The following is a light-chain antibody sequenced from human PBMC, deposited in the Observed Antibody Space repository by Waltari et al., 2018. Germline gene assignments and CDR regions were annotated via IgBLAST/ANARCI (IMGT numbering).Light chain of an antibody. CDR2: AAS. V-gene: IGKV1-39*01. CDR1: QSISSY. Sequence: DIQMTQSPSSLSASVGDRVTITCRASQSISSYLNWYQQKPGKAPKLLIYAASSLQSGVPSRFSCSGSGTDFTLTISSLQPEDFATYYCQHSYSTLYTFGQGTKLEIK. J-gene: IGKJ2*01. CDR3: QHSYSTLYT.